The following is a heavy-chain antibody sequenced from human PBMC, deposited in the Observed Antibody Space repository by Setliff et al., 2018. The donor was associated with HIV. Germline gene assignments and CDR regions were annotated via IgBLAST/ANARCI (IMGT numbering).Heavy chain of an antibody. CDR2: IWYDGSNK. CDR1: GFTFSTHA. D-gene: IGHD3-22*01. Sequence: GGSLRLSCGASGFTFSTHAMHWVRQAPGKALEWVAYIWYDGSNKYYADSVKGRFTVSRDNAKNFLYLQMNSLGAEDTALYYCARPYYYDSSGYFQNDAFDIWGQGTMVTVSS. J-gene: IGHJ3*02. CDR3: ARPYYYDSSGYFQNDAFDI. V-gene: IGHV3-33*01.